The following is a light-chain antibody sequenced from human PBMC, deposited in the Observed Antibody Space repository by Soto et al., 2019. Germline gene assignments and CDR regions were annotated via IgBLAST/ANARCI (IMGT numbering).Light chain of an antibody. V-gene: IGKV1-5*03. CDR3: QQYHSFPYS. Sequence: IQMTQSPSTLSASVGDRVSITCRASQSIFSWLAWYQQKPGKAPKLLIYKASSLESGVPSRYSGSGSGTEFPLTISGLQTDDLATYYCQQYHSFPYSFGQGTKLEIK. CDR1: QSIFSW. CDR2: KAS. J-gene: IGKJ2*03.